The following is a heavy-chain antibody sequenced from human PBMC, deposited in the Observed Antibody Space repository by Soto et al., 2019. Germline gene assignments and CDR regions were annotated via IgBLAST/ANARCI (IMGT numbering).Heavy chain of an antibody. J-gene: IGHJ4*02. V-gene: IGHV1-8*01. CDR2: MNPNNGNT. CDR1: GYTFTSDD. D-gene: IGHD7-27*01. CDR3: AKGPRTWGFDL. Sequence: QVQMVQSGAEVKKPGASVKVSCKASGYTFTSDDINWVRQATGQGREWMGWMNPNNGNTGYAQKFQGRVTMTRDTSINTAYMELSSLTSEDTAVYYCAKGPRTWGFDLWGQGTLVTVSS.